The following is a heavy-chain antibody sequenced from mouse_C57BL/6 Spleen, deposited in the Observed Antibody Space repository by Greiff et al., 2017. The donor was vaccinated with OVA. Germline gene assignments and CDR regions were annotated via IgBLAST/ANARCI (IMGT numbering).Heavy chain of an antibody. CDR3: AREGNSYYSNYFDY. CDR1: GYSITSGYY. Sequence: DVMLQESGPGLVKPSQSLSLTCSVTGYSITSGYYWNWLRQFPGNKLEWMGYISYDGSNNYNPALKNRISITRDTSKNQFFLKLNSVTTEDTATYYCAREGNSYYSNYFDYWGKGTTLTVSS. CDR2: ISYDGSN. J-gene: IGHJ2*01. V-gene: IGHV3-6*01. D-gene: IGHD2-5*01.